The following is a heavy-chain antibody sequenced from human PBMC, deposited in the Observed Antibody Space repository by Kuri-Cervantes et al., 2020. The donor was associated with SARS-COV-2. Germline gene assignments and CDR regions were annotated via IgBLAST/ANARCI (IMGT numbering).Heavy chain of an antibody. Sequence: GSLRLSCAASGFTFDDYAIHWVRQPPGKGLEWIGEIYHSGSTNYNPSLKSRVTISVDTSKNQFSLKLSSVTAADTAVYYCARRRKFAVEDFDLWGRGTLVTVSS. V-gene: IGHV4-34*01. CDR1: GFTFDDYA. D-gene: IGHD1-14*01. CDR3: ARRRKFAVEDFDL. J-gene: IGHJ2*01. CDR2: IYHSGST.